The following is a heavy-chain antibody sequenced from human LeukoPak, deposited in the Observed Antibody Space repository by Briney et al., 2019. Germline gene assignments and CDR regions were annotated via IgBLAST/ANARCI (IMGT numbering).Heavy chain of an antibody. Sequence: GGSLRLSCAASGFTFSSYGMHWVRQAPGKGLERVAVISYDGSNKYYADSVKGRFTISRDNSKNTLYLQMNSLRAEDTAVYYCAKAPKVYSSSWTRAEYFQHWGQGTLVTVSS. CDR3: AKAPKVYSSSWTRAEYFQH. CDR2: ISYDGSNK. D-gene: IGHD6-13*01. V-gene: IGHV3-30*18. J-gene: IGHJ1*01. CDR1: GFTFSSYG.